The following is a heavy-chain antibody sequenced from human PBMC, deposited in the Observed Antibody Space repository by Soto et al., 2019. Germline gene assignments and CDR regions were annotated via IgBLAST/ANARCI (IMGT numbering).Heavy chain of an antibody. J-gene: IGHJ4*02. CDR2: IHNNGST. CDR3: ARDKPDRRSTRN. V-gene: IGHV4-61*01. D-gene: IGHD3-22*01. Sequence: SETLSLTCTVSGGSVSSGTYYWSWIRQPPGKGLEWIGYIHNNGSTNYNPSLKSRLTLSVDTSKNQFSLNLSSVTAADTALYYCARDKPDRRSTRNWGLGTLVTVSS. CDR1: GGSVSSGTYY.